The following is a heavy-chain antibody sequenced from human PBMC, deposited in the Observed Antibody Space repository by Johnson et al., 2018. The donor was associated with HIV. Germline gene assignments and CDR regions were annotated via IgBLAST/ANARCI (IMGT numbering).Heavy chain of an antibody. Sequence: QVQLVESGGSAVHPGTSLRLSCVASGFTFSSYGMHWVRQAPGKGLEWVALISYDGSNKYDADSVKGRFTISRDNSKNTLYLQMNSLRAEDTAVYYCARERSYSSSWYGDAFDIWGQGTMVTVSS. CDR2: ISYDGSNK. V-gene: IGHV3-30*03. CDR3: ARERSYSSSWYGDAFDI. CDR1: GFTFSSYG. D-gene: IGHD6-13*01. J-gene: IGHJ3*02.